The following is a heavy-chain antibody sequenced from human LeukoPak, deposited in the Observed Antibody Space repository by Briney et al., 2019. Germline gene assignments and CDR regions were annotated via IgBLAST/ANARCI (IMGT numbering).Heavy chain of an antibody. CDR1: GFTFSSYA. V-gene: IGHV3-21*01. Sequence: GGSLRLSCAASGFTFSSYAMNWVRQAPGKGLEWVSSISSSSSYIYYADSVKGRFTISRDNAKNSLYLQMNSLRAEDTAVYYCARDLSDGRFLEWLLYVIDYWGQGTLVTVSS. CDR2: ISSSSSYI. J-gene: IGHJ4*02. D-gene: IGHD3-3*01. CDR3: ARDLSDGRFLEWLLYVIDY.